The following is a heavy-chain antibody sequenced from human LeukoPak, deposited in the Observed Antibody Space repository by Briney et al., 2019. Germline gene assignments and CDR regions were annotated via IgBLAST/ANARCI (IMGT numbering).Heavy chain of an antibody. Sequence: GRSLRLSCAASGITFSSYGMHWVRQAPGKGLEWVAVISYDGSNKYYADSVKGRFTISRDNSKNTLYLQMNSLRAEDTAVYYCAKAKLRYFDWLDDYWGQGTLVTVSS. CDR2: ISYDGSNK. CDR3: AKAKLRYFDWLDDY. V-gene: IGHV3-30*18. CDR1: GITFSSYG. D-gene: IGHD3-9*01. J-gene: IGHJ4*02.